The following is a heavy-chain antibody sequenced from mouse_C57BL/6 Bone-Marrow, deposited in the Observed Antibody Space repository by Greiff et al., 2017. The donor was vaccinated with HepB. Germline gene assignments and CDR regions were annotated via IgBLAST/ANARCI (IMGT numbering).Heavy chain of an antibody. CDR1: GFTFSSSG. Sequence: EVKVVESGGDLVKPGGSLKLSCAASGFTFSSSGMSWVRQTPDKGLEWVATISTGGTYTYYPDNVKGRFTISRDTAKNTLFLLMTSLRSEDSAIYYCVRDRFDYYFDYWGQGTTLTVSS. CDR2: ISTGGTYT. J-gene: IGHJ2*01. V-gene: IGHV5-6*01. CDR3: VRDRFDYYFDY.